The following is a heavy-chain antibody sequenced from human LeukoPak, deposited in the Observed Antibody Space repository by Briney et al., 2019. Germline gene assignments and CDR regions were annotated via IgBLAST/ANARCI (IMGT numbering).Heavy chain of an antibody. CDR2: ISGSGGST. V-gene: IGHV3-23*01. CDR3: AKDGEYCSGGSCYSTFDY. J-gene: IGHJ4*02. Sequence: GGSLRLSCAASGFTFSSYAMSRFRQAPGKGLEWVSAISGSGGSTYYADSVKGRFTISRDNSKNTLYLQMNSLRAEDTAVYYCAKDGEYCSGGSCYSTFDYWGQGTLVTVSS. CDR1: GFTFSSYA. D-gene: IGHD2-15*01.